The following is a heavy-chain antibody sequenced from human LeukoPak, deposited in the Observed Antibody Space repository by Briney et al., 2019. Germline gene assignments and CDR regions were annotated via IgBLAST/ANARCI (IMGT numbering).Heavy chain of an antibody. J-gene: IGHJ4*02. CDR3: ARRTLNSVVAATPFDY. CDR1: GFTFSSYW. CDR2: IKEDGSEK. Sequence: PGGSLRLSCAASGFTFSSYWMSWVRQAPGKGLEWVANIKEDGSEKHYVDSVKGRFTISRDNAKNSLYLQMNSLRAEDTAVYYCARRTLNSVVAATPFDYWGQGTLVTVSS. V-gene: IGHV3-7*01. D-gene: IGHD2-15*01.